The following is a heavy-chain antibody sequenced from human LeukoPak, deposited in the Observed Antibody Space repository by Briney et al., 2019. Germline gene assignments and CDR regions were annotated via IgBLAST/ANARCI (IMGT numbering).Heavy chain of an antibody. D-gene: IGHD2-2*01. CDR2: IYPGDSDT. J-gene: IGHJ4*02. V-gene: IGHV5-51*01. CDR1: GYSFTNYW. Sequence: GESLKISCKASGYSFTNYWIGWVRQMPGKGLEWMGIIYPGDSDTRYSPSFQGQVTISADKSIGTAYLQWSSLKASDTAMYYCARSPPSSYCTSTSCYPRHFDYWGQGALVTVSS. CDR3: ARSPPSSYCTSTSCYPRHFDY.